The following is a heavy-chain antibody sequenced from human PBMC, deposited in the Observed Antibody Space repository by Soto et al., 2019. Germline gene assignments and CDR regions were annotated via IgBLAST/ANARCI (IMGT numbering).Heavy chain of an antibody. CDR2: ISGSGGGT. CDR1: GVTFSSYA. CDR3: AKSRGSGSYFNPSDAFDF. J-gene: IGHJ3*01. D-gene: IGHD3-10*01. Sequence: EVQLLHSGGGLVQPGGSLKLSCAASGVTFSSYAISWVRQAPGQGLEWVSSISGSGGGTYYADSVKGRITISRDNSKNTLSLQINSLRAEDTALYYCAKSRGSGSYFNPSDAFDFWGQGTMVTVSS. V-gene: IGHV3-23*01.